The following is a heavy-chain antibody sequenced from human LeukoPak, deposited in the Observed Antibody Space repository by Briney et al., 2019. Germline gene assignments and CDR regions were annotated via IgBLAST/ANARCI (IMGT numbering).Heavy chain of an antibody. D-gene: IGHD6-6*01. CDR1: GFTFSSYG. V-gene: IGHV3-30*02. Sequence: GGSLRLSCAASGFTFSSYGMHWVRQAPGKGLEWVAFIRYDGSNKYYADSVKGRFTISRDNSKNTLYLQMNSLRAEDTAVYYCAKEVYSSSSYFDYWGQGTLVTVSS. CDR2: IRYDGSNK. J-gene: IGHJ4*02. CDR3: AKEVYSSSSYFDY.